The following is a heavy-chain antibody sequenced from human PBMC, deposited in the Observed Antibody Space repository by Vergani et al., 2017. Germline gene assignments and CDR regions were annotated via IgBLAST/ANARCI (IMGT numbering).Heavy chain of an antibody. Sequence: QVQLQESGPGLVKPSQTLSLTCTVSGGSISSGGYYWSWIRQHPGKGLEWIGYIYYSGSTYYNPSLKSRVTISVDTSKNQFSLKLSSVTAADTAVYYCARDVPRYDSSGYPITGWYFDLWGRGTLVTVSS. CDR3: ARDVPRYDSSGYPITGWYFDL. V-gene: IGHV4-31*03. CDR2: IYYSGST. J-gene: IGHJ2*01. D-gene: IGHD3-22*01. CDR1: GGSISSGGYY.